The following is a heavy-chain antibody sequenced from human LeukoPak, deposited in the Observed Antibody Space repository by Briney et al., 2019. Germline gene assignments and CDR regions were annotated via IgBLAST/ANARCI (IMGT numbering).Heavy chain of an antibody. CDR2: IYPGDSDT. Sequence: RGESLKISCKGSGYSFSSYWIGWVRQMPGKGLEWMGIIYPGDSDTRYSPSFQGQVTISADKSISTAYLQWSSLKASDTAIYYCARHRPYSSGWRHFDYWGQGTLVTVSS. V-gene: IGHV5-51*01. J-gene: IGHJ4*02. D-gene: IGHD6-19*01. CDR3: ARHRPYSSGWRHFDY. CDR1: GYSFSSYW.